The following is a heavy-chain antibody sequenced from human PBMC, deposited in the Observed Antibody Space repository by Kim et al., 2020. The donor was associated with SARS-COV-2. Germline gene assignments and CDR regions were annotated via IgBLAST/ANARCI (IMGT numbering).Heavy chain of an antibody. CDR1: GFTFSSYG. CDR2: IWYDGSNK. CDR3: ARQSGVHYDFWSGYLDY. D-gene: IGHD3-3*01. J-gene: IGHJ4*02. Sequence: GGSLRLSCAASGFTFSSYGMHWVRQAPGKGLEWVAVIWYDGSNKYYADSVKGRFTISRDNSKNTLYLQMNSLRAEDTAVYYCARQSGVHYDFWSGYLDYWGQGTLVTVSS. V-gene: IGHV3-33*01.